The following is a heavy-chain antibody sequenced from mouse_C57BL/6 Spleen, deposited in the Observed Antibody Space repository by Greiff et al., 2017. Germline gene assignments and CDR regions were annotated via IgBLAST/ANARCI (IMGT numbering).Heavy chain of an antibody. J-gene: IGHJ4*01. CDR3: ARTGLRHAMDY. D-gene: IGHD2-2*01. CDR1: GYTFTSYW. Sequence: QVHVKQPGAELVKPGASVKLSCKASGYTFTSYWMPWVKQRPGQGLEWIGEIDPSDSYTNYNQKFKGKATLTVDTSSSTAYMQLSSLTSEDSAVYYCARTGLRHAMDYWGQGTSVTVSS. V-gene: IGHV1-50*01. CDR2: IDPSDSYT.